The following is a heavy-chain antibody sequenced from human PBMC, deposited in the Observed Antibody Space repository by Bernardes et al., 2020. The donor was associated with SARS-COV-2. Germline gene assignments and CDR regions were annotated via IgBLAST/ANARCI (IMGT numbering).Heavy chain of an antibody. D-gene: IGHD4-4*01. CDR2: ISSRSDTI. CDR3: TRRDGYSFCAT. J-gene: IGHJ5*02. V-gene: IGHV3-48*02. Sequence: GGSLRLSCAASGFTFSSYSMNWVRQAPGKGLEWVSYISSRSDTIAYAGSVKGRFTISRDNAKNSLYLQMSSLRDEDTAVYYCTRRDGYSFCATWGQGTLVTVSS. CDR1: GFTFSSYS.